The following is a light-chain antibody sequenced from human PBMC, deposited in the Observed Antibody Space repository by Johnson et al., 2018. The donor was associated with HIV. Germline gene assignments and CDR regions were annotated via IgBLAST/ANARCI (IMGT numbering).Light chain of an antibody. CDR1: TSNIGNNY. V-gene: IGLV1-51*02. J-gene: IGLJ1*01. CDR3: GTWDSSLSAYV. Sequence: QSVLTQPPSVPAAPGQKVTVSCSGSTSNIGNNYVSWYQQLPGTAPKLLIYENNKRPSGIPDRFSGSKSGTSATLGITGLPTGDEADYYCGTWDSSLSAYVFGTGTKVTVL. CDR2: ENN.